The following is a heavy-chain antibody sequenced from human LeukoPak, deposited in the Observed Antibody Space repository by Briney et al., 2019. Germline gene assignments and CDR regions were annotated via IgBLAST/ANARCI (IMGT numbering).Heavy chain of an antibody. Sequence: GGSLRLSCAASGFTFSSYATSWVRQAPGKGLEWVSAISGGGGSIYYADSVKGRFTISRDNSKNTLYLQMNSLRAEDTAVYYCAKDPVDTVDYYFDYWGQGTLVTVSS. CDR1: GFTFSSYA. CDR3: AKDPVDTVDYYFDY. J-gene: IGHJ4*02. D-gene: IGHD5-18*01. CDR2: ISGGGGSI. V-gene: IGHV3-23*01.